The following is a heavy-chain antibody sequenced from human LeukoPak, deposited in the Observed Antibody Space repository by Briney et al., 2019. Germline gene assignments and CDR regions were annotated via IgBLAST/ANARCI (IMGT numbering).Heavy chain of an antibody. CDR3: ARVESGVHSSGAFDI. J-gene: IGHJ3*02. D-gene: IGHD6-19*01. CDR1: GGTFSSYA. V-gene: IGHV1-69*04. Sequence: GASVKVSCKASGGTFSSYAISWVRQAPGQGLEWMGRIIPILGIANYAQKFQGRVTITADKSTSTAYMELSSLRPEDTAVYYCARVESGVHSSGAFDIWGQGTMVTVSS. CDR2: IIPILGIA.